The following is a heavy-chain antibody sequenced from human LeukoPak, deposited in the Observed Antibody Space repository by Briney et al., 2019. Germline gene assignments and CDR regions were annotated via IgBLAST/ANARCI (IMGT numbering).Heavy chain of an antibody. J-gene: IGHJ4*02. Sequence: SETLSLTCAVYGGSFSGYYWSWIRQPPGKGLEWIGEINHSGSTNYNPSLKSRVTISVDTSKNQFSLKLSSVTAADTAVYYCARRGSYGYRRFDYWGQGTLVTVSS. V-gene: IGHV4-34*01. D-gene: IGHD5-18*01. CDR3: ARRGSYGYRRFDY. CDR1: GGSFSGYY. CDR2: INHSGST.